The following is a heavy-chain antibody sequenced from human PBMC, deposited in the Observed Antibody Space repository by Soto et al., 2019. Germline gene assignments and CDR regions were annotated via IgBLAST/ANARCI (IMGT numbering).Heavy chain of an antibody. D-gene: IGHD3-22*01. Sequence: ASVKVSCKASGYTFTSYGISWVRQAPGQGLEWMGWISAYNGNTNYAQKLQGRVTMTTDTSTSTAYMELRSLRSDDTAVYYCARGGLRDDSSRYYMLRRHYYYYYGMDVWGQGTTVTVSS. CDR2: ISAYNGNT. CDR1: GYTFTSYG. CDR3: ARGGLRDDSSRYYMLRRHYYYYYGMDV. J-gene: IGHJ6*02. V-gene: IGHV1-18*04.